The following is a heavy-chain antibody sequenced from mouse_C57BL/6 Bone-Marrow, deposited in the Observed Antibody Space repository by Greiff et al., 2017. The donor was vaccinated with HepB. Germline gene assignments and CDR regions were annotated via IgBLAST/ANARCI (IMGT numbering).Heavy chain of an antibody. CDR3: AGPPYGLFAY. Sequence: EVQRVESGGGLVKPGGSLKLSCAASGFTFSDYGMHWVRQAPEQGLEWVAYISRGSSTIYYADTVKGRCTLSRDNARNTPFLHVPRLRAEDTAMYYCAGPPYGLFAYWGKGTLVTVAA. J-gene: IGHJ3*01. V-gene: IGHV5-17*01. D-gene: IGHD1-1*02. CDR1: GFTFSDYG. CDR2: ISRGSSTI.